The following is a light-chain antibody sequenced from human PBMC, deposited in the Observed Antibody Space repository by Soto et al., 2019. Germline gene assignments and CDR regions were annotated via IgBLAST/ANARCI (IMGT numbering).Light chain of an antibody. V-gene: IGLV1-47*01. CDR2: RNN. CDR1: SSNIGSNY. J-gene: IGLJ2*01. Sequence: QAVVTQPPSASETPGQRVTISCSGSSSNIGSNYVFWYQHLPGTAPKLLIYRNNQRPSGVPDRFSGSKSGTSASLAISGLRSEDETDYYCAAWDDSLSGVVFGGGTKLTVL. CDR3: AAWDDSLSGVV.